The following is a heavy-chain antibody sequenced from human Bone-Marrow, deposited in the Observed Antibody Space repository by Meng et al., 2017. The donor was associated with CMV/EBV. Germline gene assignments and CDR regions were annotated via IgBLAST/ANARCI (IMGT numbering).Heavy chain of an antibody. CDR1: GGSFSGYY. J-gene: IGHJ5*02. Sequence: SETLSLTCAVYGGSFSGYYWSWIRQPPGKGLEWIGEINHSGSTNYNPSLKSRVTISVDTSKNQFSLKLSSVTAADTAVYHCARVAAVAAAGTGWFDPWGQGTLVTVSS. CDR3: ARVAAVAAAGTGWFDP. CDR2: INHSGST. V-gene: IGHV4-34*01. D-gene: IGHD6-13*01.